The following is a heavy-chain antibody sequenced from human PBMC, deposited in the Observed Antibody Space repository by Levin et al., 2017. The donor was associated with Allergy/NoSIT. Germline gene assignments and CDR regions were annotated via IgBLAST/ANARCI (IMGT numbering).Heavy chain of an antibody. J-gene: IGHJ6*03. D-gene: IGHD6-13*01. CDR2: IDPSDSYT. V-gene: IGHV5-10-1*01. CDR1: GYSFTSYW. CDR3: ARQTAAGYYYYYYMDV. Sequence: KVSCKGSGYSFTSYWISWVRQMPGKGLEWMGRIDPSDSYTNYSPSFQGHVTISADKSISTAYLQWSSLKASDTAMYYCARQTAAGYYYYYYMDVWGKGTTVTVSS.